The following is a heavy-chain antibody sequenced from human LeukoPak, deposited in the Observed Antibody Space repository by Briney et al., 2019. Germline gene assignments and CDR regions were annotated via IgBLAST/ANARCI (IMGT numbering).Heavy chain of an antibody. CDR2: INPNSGGT. CDR1: GSPFTGYY. D-gene: IGHD1-1*01. V-gene: IGHV1-2*06. Sequence: ASVKVSCKASGSPFTGYYMHWVRQAPGQGLEWMGRINPNSGGTYYAQKFQGRVTMTRDTSISTAYMELSRLRSDDTAVYYCARASTTGTTLGWFDPWGQGTLVTVSS. CDR3: ARASTTGTTLGWFDP. J-gene: IGHJ5*02.